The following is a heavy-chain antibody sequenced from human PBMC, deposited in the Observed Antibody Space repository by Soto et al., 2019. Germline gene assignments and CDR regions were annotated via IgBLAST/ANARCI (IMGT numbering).Heavy chain of an antibody. CDR3: ARDGTLYYYYGMDV. CDR2: IYYSGST. D-gene: IGHD1-26*01. Sequence: ETLSLTCTVSGGSISSYYWSWIRQPPGKGLEWIGYIYYSGSTNYNPSLKSRVTISVDTSKNQFSLKLSSVTAADTAVYYCARDGTLYYYYGMDVWGQGTTVTVS. J-gene: IGHJ6*02. CDR1: GGSISSYY. V-gene: IGHV4-59*01.